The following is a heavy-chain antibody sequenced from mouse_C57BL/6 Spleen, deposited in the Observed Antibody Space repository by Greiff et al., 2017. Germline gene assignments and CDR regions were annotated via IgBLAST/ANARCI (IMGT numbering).Heavy chain of an antibody. CDR3: ARRGKTGYYFDY. CDR1: GYTFTSYW. Sequence: VQLQQPGAELVKPGASVKLSCKASGYTFTSYWMQWVKQRPGQGLEWIGEIDPSDSYTNYNQKFKGKATLTVDTSSSTAYMQLSSLTSEDSAVYYCARRGKTGYYFDYWGQGTTLTVSS. V-gene: IGHV1-50*01. D-gene: IGHD4-1*01. J-gene: IGHJ2*01. CDR2: IDPSDSYT.